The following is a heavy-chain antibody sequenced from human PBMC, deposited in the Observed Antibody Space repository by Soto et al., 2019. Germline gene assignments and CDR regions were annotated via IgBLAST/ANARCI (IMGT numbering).Heavy chain of an antibody. V-gene: IGHV3-30*18. D-gene: IGHD2-21*01. Sequence: QVQLVESGGGVVQPGRSLRLSCAASGFSFSTYGMHWVRQAPGKGLEWVAIISFDGSRKHYVDSIRGRFTISRDNSGNTAYLQLKRLRAEDTAVYFSAKDLHTGRDNCHYGADSWGQGVLVTVSS. J-gene: IGHJ4*02. CDR1: GFSFSTYG. CDR3: AKDLHTGRDNCHYGADS. CDR2: ISFDGSRK.